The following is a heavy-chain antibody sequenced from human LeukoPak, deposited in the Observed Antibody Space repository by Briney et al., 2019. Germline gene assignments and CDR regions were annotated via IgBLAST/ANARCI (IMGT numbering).Heavy chain of an antibody. V-gene: IGHV3-30*03. Sequence: GGSLRLSCAASGFIFSSYSMNWVRQAPGKGLEWVAVISYDGGNKYYADSVKGRFTISRDNSKNTLYLQMNSLRAEDTAVYYCARIRITMVRGVMPDDYWGQGTLVTVSS. D-gene: IGHD3-10*01. CDR2: ISYDGGNK. CDR1: GFIFSSYS. CDR3: ARIRITMVRGVMPDDY. J-gene: IGHJ4*02.